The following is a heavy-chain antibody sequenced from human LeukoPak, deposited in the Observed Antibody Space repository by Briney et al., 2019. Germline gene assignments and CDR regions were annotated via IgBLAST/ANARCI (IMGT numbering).Heavy chain of an antibody. CDR1: GFTFSSYS. CDR3: AREGEYYAESGNLIDAADV. V-gene: IGHV3-48*01. Sequence: GGSLRLSCEASGFTFSSYSMNWVRQAPGKGLEWVSYISSSSATIHYADSVKGRFTISRGNSKNTLYLQMNSLRAEDTAVYYCAREGEYYAESGNLIDAADVWGQGTMVIVSA. J-gene: IGHJ3*01. D-gene: IGHD3-10*01. CDR2: ISSSSATI.